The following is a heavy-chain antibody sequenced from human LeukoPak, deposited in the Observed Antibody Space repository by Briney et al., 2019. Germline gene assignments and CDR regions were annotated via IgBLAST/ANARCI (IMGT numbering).Heavy chain of an antibody. CDR1: GFTFRSYA. J-gene: IGHJ6*02. CDR3: AKDIPGDYGDPNYYYYGMDV. Sequence: GGSLRLSCAASGFTFRSYAMSWVRQAPGKGLEWVSAISGSGGSTYYADSVKGRFTISRDNSKNTLYLQMNSLRAEDTAVYYCAKDIPGDYGDPNYYYYGMDVWGQGTTVTVSS. D-gene: IGHD4-17*01. V-gene: IGHV3-23*01. CDR2: ISGSGGST.